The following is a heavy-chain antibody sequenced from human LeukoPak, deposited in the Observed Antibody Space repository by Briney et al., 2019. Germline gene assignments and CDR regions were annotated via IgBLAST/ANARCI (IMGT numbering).Heavy chain of an antibody. CDR2: IRYDGSNK. CDR3: AKDQDGDPYYFDY. Sequence: GGSLRLSCAASGLTFSSYGMYWVRQAPGKGLEWVAFIRYDGSNKYYADSVKGRFTISRDNSKNTLYLQMNSLRAEDTAVYYCAKDQDGDPYYFDYWGQGTLVTVSS. D-gene: IGHD4-17*01. J-gene: IGHJ4*02. CDR1: GLTFSSYG. V-gene: IGHV3-30*02.